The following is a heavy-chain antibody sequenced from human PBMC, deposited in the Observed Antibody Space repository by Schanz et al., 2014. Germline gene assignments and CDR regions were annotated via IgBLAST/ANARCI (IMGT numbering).Heavy chain of an antibody. V-gene: IGHV3-23*01. Sequence: EAQLLESGGGLVQPGGSLRLSCEASGFAFTSNAMTWVRQAPGKGLEWVSTISGSGAHTYHADSVRGRFTISRDNSKNILYQQMNSLRAEDTAIYFCAAARGTNCYFCALDIWGQGTMVTVSS. CDR3: AAARGTNCYFCALDI. D-gene: IGHD2-2*01. CDR1: GFAFTSNA. CDR2: ISGSGAHT. J-gene: IGHJ3*02.